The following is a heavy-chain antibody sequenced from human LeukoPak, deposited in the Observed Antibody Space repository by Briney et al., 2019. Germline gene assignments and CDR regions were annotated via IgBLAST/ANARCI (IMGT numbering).Heavy chain of an antibody. CDR1: GGSISSSSYY. CDR2: MYHSGNT. Sequence: SETLSLTCTVSGGSISSSSYYWGWIRQPPGKGLEWIGSMYHSGNTYYNPSLKSRITISVDTSKNQFSLKLSSVTAADTAVYYCARDLITGSGSTTPIHDAFDIWGQGTMVTVSS. J-gene: IGHJ3*02. CDR3: ARDLITGSGSTTPIHDAFDI. D-gene: IGHD3-10*01. V-gene: IGHV4-39*07.